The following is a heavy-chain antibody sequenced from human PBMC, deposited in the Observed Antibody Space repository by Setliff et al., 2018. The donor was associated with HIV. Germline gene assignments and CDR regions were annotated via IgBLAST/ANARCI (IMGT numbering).Heavy chain of an antibody. CDR2: VSPYNGHT. V-gene: IGHV1-18*01. CDR3: ARWSCGRATWYDSPYNWFEP. CDR1: GYTFTNFG. J-gene: IGHJ5*02. D-gene: IGHD2-15*01. Sequence: ASVKVSCKASGYTFTNFGVGWVRQAPGQGLEWMGWVSPYNGHTTYAQRFQGRVTMSTDTSTSTIYMELTSLRSDDTAVYYCARWSCGRATWYDSPYNWFEPGGQGTRVTVSS.